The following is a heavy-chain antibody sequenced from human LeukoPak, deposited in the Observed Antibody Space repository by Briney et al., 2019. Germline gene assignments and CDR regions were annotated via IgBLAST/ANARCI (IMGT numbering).Heavy chain of an antibody. CDR3: ARSCYDFLGSAMDV. J-gene: IGHJ6*02. CDR1: GGSIRSSYYY. Sequence: SETLSLTCTVSGGSIRSSYYYWGWIRQPPGKGLEWIGSIYDSGSTYYNPSLKSRVTISVDTSKNQFSLKLNSVTAADTAVYYCARSCYDFLGSAMDVWGQGTTVTVSS. D-gene: IGHD3-3*01. V-gene: IGHV4-39*01. CDR2: IYDSGST.